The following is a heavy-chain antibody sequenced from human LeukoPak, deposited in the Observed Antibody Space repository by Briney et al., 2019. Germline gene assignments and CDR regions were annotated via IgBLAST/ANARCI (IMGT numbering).Heavy chain of an antibody. D-gene: IGHD6-25*01. CDR2: ISSSSSYI. Sequence: GGTLRLSCAASGFTFSSYSMNWVRQAPGKGLEWVSSISSSSSYIYYADSVKGRFTISRDNAKNSLYLQMNSLRAEDTAVYYCARYSSGWPGYFDYWGQGTLVTVSS. CDR3: ARYSSGWPGYFDY. J-gene: IGHJ4*02. CDR1: GFTFSSYS. V-gene: IGHV3-21*01.